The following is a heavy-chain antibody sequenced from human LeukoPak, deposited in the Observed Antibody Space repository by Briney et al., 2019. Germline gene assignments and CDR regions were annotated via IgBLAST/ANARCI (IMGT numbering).Heavy chain of an antibody. J-gene: IGHJ6*02. CDR3: ARSLEPEYGMDV. Sequence: ASVKVSCTASGYTFTSYDINWVRQATGQGLEWMGWINPNSGNTGYAQKFQGRVTMTRNTSISTAYMELSSLRSEDTAVYYCARSLEPEYGMDVWGQGATVTVSS. D-gene: IGHD1-14*01. CDR1: GYTFTSYD. CDR2: INPNSGNT. V-gene: IGHV1-8*01.